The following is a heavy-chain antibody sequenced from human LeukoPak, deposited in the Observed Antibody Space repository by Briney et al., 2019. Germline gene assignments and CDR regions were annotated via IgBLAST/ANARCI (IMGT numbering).Heavy chain of an antibody. Sequence: GGSLRLSCAASGFTFSSYWMPWVRQAPGKGLVWVSRINSDASSTSYADSVKGRFTISRDNAKNTLYLQMNSLRAEDTAVYYCARVAAVAGADFDYWGQGTLVTVSS. CDR1: GFTFSSYW. CDR3: ARVAAVAGADFDY. D-gene: IGHD6-19*01. V-gene: IGHV3-74*01. J-gene: IGHJ4*02. CDR2: INSDASST.